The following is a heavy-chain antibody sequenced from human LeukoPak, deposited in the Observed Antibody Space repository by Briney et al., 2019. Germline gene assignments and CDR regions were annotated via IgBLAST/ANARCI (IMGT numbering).Heavy chain of an antibody. Sequence: GASVKVSCKVSGYTLTELSMHWVRQAPGKGLEWMGGFDPEDGETIYAQKFQGRVTMTEDTSTDTAYMELSSRRSEDTAVYYCPTVGAEAGKTYYFDYWGQETLVTVSS. CDR2: FDPEDGET. CDR1: GYTLTELS. J-gene: IGHJ4*02. D-gene: IGHD6-13*01. V-gene: IGHV1-24*01. CDR3: PTVGAEAGKTYYFDY.